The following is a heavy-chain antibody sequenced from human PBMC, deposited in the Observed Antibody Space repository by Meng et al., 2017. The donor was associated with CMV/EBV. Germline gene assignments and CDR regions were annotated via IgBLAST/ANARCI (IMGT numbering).Heavy chain of an antibody. CDR1: GGSFSGYY. D-gene: IGHD4/OR15-4a*01. Sequence: GSLRLSCAIYGGSFSGYYWSWTRQPPGKGLEWIGEINHSGSTNYNPSLKSRVTISVDTSKNQFSLKLSSVTAADTAVYYCARVRGASDYWGQGTLVTVSS. CDR2: INHSGST. V-gene: IGHV4-34*01. J-gene: IGHJ4*02. CDR3: ARVRGASDY.